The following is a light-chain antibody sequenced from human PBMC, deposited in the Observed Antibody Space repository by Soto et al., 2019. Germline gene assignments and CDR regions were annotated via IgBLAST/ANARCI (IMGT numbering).Light chain of an antibody. CDR1: SSDVGGYNY. J-gene: IGLJ1*01. CDR3: SSYAGSRNV. V-gene: IGLV2-8*01. Sequence: QSALTQPPSASGSPGQSVAISCTGTSSDVGGYNYVSWYQQHPGKAPKLMIYEVNKRPSGVPDRFSGSKSDNTASLTVSGLQAEDEADYYCSSYAGSRNVFGTGTKLTVL. CDR2: EVN.